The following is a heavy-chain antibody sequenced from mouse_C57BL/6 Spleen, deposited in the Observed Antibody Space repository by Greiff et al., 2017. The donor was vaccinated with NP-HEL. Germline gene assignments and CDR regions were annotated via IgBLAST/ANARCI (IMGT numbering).Heavy chain of an antibody. CDR3: ARKGGYAMDY. Sequence: VQLQQSGPELVKPGASVKISCKASGYSFTGYYMNWVKQSPEKSLEWIGEINPSTGGTTYNQKFKAKATLTVDKSSSTAYMQLKSLTSEDSAVYYCARKGGYAMDYWGQGTSVTVSS. CDR1: GYSFTGYY. CDR2: INPSTGGT. V-gene: IGHV1-42*01. J-gene: IGHJ4*01.